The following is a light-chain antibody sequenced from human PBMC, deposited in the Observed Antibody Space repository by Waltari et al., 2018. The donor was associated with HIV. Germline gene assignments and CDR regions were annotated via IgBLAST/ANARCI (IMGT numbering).Light chain of an antibody. J-gene: IGLJ3*02. CDR3: CSYAGNYAWV. CDR1: SRDVGAYKF. Sequence: QSALTQPRSVSGSPGQSVHIPCTGTSRDVGAYKFFSWYHQHPGKAPKLLIYDVTTRPSGVPDRCSGSKSGNSASLLISGLQAGDEAHYFCCSYAGNYAWVFGGGTKLTVL. CDR2: DVT. V-gene: IGLV2-11*01.